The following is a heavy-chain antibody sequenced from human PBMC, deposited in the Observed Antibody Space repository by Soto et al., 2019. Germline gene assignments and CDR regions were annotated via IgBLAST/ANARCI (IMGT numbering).Heavy chain of an antibody. J-gene: IGHJ4*02. D-gene: IGHD2-15*01. CDR2: VSTSGRST. Sequence: GGSLRLSWSASGFIFSESTIYWVRQVPGKGLEAISAVSTSGRSTYYADSVKDRFTISRDNSKNTLFLQMGSLRPEDTAIYYCVKQAHGLDGVAFDYWGQGTQVTVSS. V-gene: IGHV3-64D*06. CDR3: VKQAHGLDGVAFDY. CDR1: GFIFSEST.